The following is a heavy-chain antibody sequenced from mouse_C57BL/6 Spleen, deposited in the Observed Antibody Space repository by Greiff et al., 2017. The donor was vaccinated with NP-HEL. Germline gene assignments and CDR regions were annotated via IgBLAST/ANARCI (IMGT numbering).Heavy chain of an antibody. Sequence: EVQLVESGGGLVKPGGSLKLSCAASGFTFSSYTMSWVRQTPEKRLEWVATISGGGGNTYYPDSVKGRFTISRDNAKNTLYLQMSSLRSEDTALYYCARQRYSNYYFDYWGQGTTLTVSS. J-gene: IGHJ2*01. V-gene: IGHV5-9*01. D-gene: IGHD2-5*01. CDR1: GFTFSSYT. CDR3: ARQRYSNYYFDY. CDR2: ISGGGGNT.